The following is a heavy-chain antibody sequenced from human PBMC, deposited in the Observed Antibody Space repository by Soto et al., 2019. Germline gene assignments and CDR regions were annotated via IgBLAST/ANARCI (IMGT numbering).Heavy chain of an antibody. CDR1: GGSISSYY. V-gene: IGHV4-59*08. CDR3: ARLWGWVVDY. CDR2: IYYSGST. D-gene: IGHD3-16*01. Sequence: QVQLQESGPGLVKPSETLSLTCTVSGGSISSYYWSWIRQPPGKGLEWIGYIYYSGSTNYNPSLKSRVTISVDTSKNQFSLKLSSVTAADTDVYYCARLWGWVVDYWGKGTLVTVSS. J-gene: IGHJ4*02.